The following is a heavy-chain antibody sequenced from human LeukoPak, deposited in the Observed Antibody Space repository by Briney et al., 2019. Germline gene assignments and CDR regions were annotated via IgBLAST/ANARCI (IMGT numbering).Heavy chain of an antibody. CDR2: IYSGGST. D-gene: IGHD3-16*01. Sequence: GGSLRLSCAASGFTVSSNYMSWVRQAPGKGPEWVSVIYSGGSTYYADSVKGRFTISRDNSKNTLYLQMNSLRAEDTAVYYCASATGFGGDAFNIWGQGTMVTVSS. V-gene: IGHV3-66*01. CDR1: GFTVSSNY. J-gene: IGHJ3*02. CDR3: ASATGFGGDAFNI.